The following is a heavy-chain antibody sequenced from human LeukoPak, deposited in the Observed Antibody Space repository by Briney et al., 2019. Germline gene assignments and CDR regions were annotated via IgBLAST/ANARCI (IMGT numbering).Heavy chain of an antibody. J-gene: IGHJ3*02. Sequence: SETLSLTCTVSGGSISSYYWSWIRQPPGKGLEWIGYIYYSGSTNYNPSLKSRVTISVATSKNQFSLKLSSVTAADTAVYYCARHAYPTSCDIWGQGTMFTVSS. CDR3: ARHAYPTSCDI. CDR2: IYYSGST. V-gene: IGHV4-59*08. CDR1: GGSISSYY. D-gene: IGHD3-16*01.